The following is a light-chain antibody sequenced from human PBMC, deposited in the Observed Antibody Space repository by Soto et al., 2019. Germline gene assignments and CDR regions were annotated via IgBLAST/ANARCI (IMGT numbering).Light chain of an antibody. J-gene: IGKJ1*01. CDR2: GAS. Sequence: TQSPATLSVSLGERATLSCRASQSISSDLAWYQQKPGQAPRLFIYGASTRATGIPARFSGSGSGTEFTLTISSLQSEDFAVYYCQQFYNWPWTFGQGTKVDI. CDR1: QSISSD. V-gene: IGKV3-15*01. CDR3: QQFYNWPWT.